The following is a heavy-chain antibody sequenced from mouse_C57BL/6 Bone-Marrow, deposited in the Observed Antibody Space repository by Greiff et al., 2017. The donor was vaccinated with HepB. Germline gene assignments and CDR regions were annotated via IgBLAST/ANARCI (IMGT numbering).Heavy chain of an antibody. V-gene: IGHV2-5*01. J-gene: IGHJ1*03. D-gene: IGHD2-3*01. CDR3: AKTGGGYSWYFDV. Sequence: VQLQQSGPGLVQPSQRLSITCTVSGFSLTSYGVHWVRQSPGKGLEWLGVIWRGGSTDYNAAFMSRLSITKDNSKSQVFFKMNSLQADDTAIYYCAKTGGGYSWYFDVWGTGTTVTVSS. CDR1: GFSLTSYG. CDR2: IWRGGST.